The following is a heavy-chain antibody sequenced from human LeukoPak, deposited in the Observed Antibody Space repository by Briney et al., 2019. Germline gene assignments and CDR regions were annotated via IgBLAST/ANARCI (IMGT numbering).Heavy chain of an antibody. Sequence: GGSLRLSCAASGFTVSSNYMSWVHQAPGKGLEWVSVIYSGGSTYYADSVKGRFTISRDNSKNTLYLQMNSLRAEDTAVYYCAREGRYSYGFNYWGQGTLVTVSS. CDR2: IYSGGST. D-gene: IGHD5-18*01. CDR3: AREGRYSYGFNY. J-gene: IGHJ4*02. CDR1: GFTVSSNY. V-gene: IGHV3-53*01.